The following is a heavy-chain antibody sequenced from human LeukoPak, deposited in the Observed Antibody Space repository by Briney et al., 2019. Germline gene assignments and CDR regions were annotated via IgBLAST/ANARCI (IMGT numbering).Heavy chain of an antibody. Sequence: SETLSLTCTVSGVSISSYYWSWIRQPPGKGLEWIGYIYYSGSTNYNPSLKSRVTISVDTSKNQFSLKLTSVTAADTAVYYCARHYGPWGQGTLVTVSS. CDR2: IYYSGST. V-gene: IGHV4-59*08. CDR3: ARHYGP. CDR1: GVSISSYY. D-gene: IGHD4-17*01. J-gene: IGHJ5*02.